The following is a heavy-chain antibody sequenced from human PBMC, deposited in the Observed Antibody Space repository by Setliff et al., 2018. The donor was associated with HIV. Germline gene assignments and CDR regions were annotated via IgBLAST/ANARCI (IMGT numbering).Heavy chain of an antibody. CDR1: GGPVGSGSYY. J-gene: IGHJ5*01. CDR2: IYYSGST. Sequence: PSETLSLTCSVSGGPVGSGSYYWSWIRQSPGKGLEWLGYIYYSGSTTYTPSLRSRGTIAGATSKNQFSVRLTSVTAADTAVYFCARSMYGSRSYPLDSWGQGTRVTVSS. D-gene: IGHD3-10*01. CDR3: ARSMYGSRSYPLDS. V-gene: IGHV4-61*01.